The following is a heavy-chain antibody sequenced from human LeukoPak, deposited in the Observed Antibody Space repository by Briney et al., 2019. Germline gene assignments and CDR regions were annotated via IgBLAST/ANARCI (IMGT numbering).Heavy chain of an antibody. J-gene: IGHJ3*02. V-gene: IGHV3-33*01. CDR1: GFSFSSYL. Sequence: GGSLGLSCAASGFSFSSYLMHWVRQAPGKGLEWVALIGFDVSKIYYADSVKGRFTISRDNSKNTLYLQMSSLRDEDTAVYFCARERLENCNDGSCPDALDIWGQGTMVTISS. D-gene: IGHD2-15*01. CDR3: ARERLENCNDGSCPDALDI. CDR2: IGFDVSKI.